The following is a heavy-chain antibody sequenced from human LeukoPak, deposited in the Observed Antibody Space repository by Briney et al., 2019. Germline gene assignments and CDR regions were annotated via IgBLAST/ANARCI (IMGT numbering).Heavy chain of an antibody. CDR1: GGSFSGYY. J-gene: IGHJ4*02. D-gene: IGHD6-19*01. V-gene: IGHV4-34*01. CDR2: INHSGST. Sequence: PSETLSLTCAVYGGSFSGYYWSWIRQPPGKGLEWIGEINHSGSTNYNPSLKSRVTISVDTSKNQFSLKLSSVTAADTAVYYCARDSSGWYGAPYWGQGTLVTVSS. CDR3: ARDSSGWYGAPY.